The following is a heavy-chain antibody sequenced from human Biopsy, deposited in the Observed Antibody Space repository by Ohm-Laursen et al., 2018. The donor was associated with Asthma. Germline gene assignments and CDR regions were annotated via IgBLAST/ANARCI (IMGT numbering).Heavy chain of an antibody. CDR1: GDSISSGTYY. V-gene: IGHV4-31*11. Sequence: TLSLTCAVSGDSISSGTYYWSWIRQHPGKGLEWIGYIYYSVSTYYNPSLKSRITMSVDTSKNRMFLELTSVTAADTAIYYCVRAVRNEQWLAPFDYWGQGKPVTVSS. CDR3: VRAVRNEQWLAPFDY. D-gene: IGHD6-19*01. J-gene: IGHJ4*02. CDR2: IYYSVST.